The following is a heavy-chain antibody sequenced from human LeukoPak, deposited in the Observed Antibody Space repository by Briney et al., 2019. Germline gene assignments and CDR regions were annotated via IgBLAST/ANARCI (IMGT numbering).Heavy chain of an antibody. CDR3: ARAGVRGVIRY. Sequence: ASVKVSCKASGYTFTSYYMHWVRQAPGQGLEWMGIVNPSGGSTSYAQKFQGRVTMTRDTSTSTVYMELSSLRSEDTAVYYCARAGVRGVIRYWGQGTLVTVSS. V-gene: IGHV1-46*01. J-gene: IGHJ4*02. D-gene: IGHD3-10*01. CDR1: GYTFTSYY. CDR2: VNPSGGST.